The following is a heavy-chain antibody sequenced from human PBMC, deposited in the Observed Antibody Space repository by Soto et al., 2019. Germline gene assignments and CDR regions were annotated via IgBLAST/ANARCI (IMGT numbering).Heavy chain of an antibody. Sequence: GGSLRLSCAASGFTFSSYGMHWVRQAPGKGLEWVAVIWYDGSNKYYADSVKGRFTISRDNSKNTLYLQMNSLRAEDTAVYYCARGPEPITMVLGVKSPHYGMDVWGQGTTVTVSS. CDR1: GFTFSSYG. CDR2: IWYDGSNK. J-gene: IGHJ6*02. CDR3: ARGPEPITMVLGVKSPHYGMDV. D-gene: IGHD3-10*01. V-gene: IGHV3-33*01.